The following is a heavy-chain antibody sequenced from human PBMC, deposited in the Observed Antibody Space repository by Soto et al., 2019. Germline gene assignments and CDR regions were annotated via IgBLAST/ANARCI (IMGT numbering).Heavy chain of an antibody. J-gene: IGHJ6*02. Sequence: GGSLRLSCAASGFTFSSYSMNWVRQAPGKGLEWVSSISSSSSYIYYADSVKGRFTISRDNAKNSLYLQMNSLRSEDTAVYYCAIGYGSGRFEYYYGMDVWGQGTTVTVSS. D-gene: IGHD3-10*01. CDR3: AIGYGSGRFEYYYGMDV. CDR1: GFTFSSYS. CDR2: ISSSSSYI. V-gene: IGHV3-21*04.